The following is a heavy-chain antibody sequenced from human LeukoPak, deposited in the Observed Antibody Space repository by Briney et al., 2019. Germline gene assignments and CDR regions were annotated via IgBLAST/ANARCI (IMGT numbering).Heavy chain of an antibody. CDR3: ARARLLWFGEQCYLDV. J-gene: IGHJ6*03. CDR1: GGTFSSYA. CDR2: IIPIFGTA. D-gene: IGHD3-10*01. Sequence: ASVTVSCKASGGTFSSYAISWVRQAPGQGLEWMGRIIPIFGTANYAQKFQGRVTITADKSTSTAYMELSSLRSEDTAVYYCARARLLWFGEQCYLDVWGKGTTVTVSS. V-gene: IGHV1-69*06.